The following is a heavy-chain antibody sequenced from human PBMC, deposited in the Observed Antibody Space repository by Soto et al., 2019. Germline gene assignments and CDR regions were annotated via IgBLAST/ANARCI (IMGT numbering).Heavy chain of an antibody. D-gene: IGHD3-22*01. Sequence: ASVKVSCKASGYTFTSYYMHWVRQAPGQGLEWMGIINPSGGSTSYAQKFQGRVSITRDTSTSTVYMELSSLRSEDTAVYYCARTAISGSLFTIDYYYGMDVWGQGTTVTVSS. CDR1: GYTFTSYY. CDR3: ARTAISGSLFTIDYYYGMDV. V-gene: IGHV1-46*01. J-gene: IGHJ6*02. CDR2: INPSGGST.